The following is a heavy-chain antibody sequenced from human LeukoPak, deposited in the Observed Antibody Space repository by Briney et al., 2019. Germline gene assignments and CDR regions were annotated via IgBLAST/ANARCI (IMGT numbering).Heavy chain of an antibody. D-gene: IGHD3-22*01. CDR2: IRFDGTSE. J-gene: IGHJ4*02. Sequence: GGSLRLSCAASGFTFSNFGMHWVRQAPGKGLEWVAFIRFDGTSEFYADSVKARFTISRDNSQNTLYLQMNSLRAEDTAVYYCARDAEVGYFDSSNFYDYWGQGTLVTVSS. CDR1: GFTFSNFG. V-gene: IGHV3-30*02. CDR3: ARDAEVGYFDSSNFYDY.